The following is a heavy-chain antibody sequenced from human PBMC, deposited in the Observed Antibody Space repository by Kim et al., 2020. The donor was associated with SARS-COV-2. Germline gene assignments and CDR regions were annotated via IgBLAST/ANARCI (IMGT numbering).Heavy chain of an antibody. Sequence: SVKGRFTISRDNAKNSLYLQMNSLRAEDTAVYYCAREWGYCSGGSCYPDYWGQGTLVTVSS. CDR3: AREWGYCSGGSCYPDY. D-gene: IGHD2-15*01. J-gene: IGHJ4*02. V-gene: IGHV3-11*05.